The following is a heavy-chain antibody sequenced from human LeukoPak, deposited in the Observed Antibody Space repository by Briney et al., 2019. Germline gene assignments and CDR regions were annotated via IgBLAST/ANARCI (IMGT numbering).Heavy chain of an antibody. CDR1: GVSISSNY. CDR3: ARGADYYGSGSFNGMDV. CDR2: IYYSGST. D-gene: IGHD3-10*01. J-gene: IGHJ6*02. V-gene: IGHV4-59*01. Sequence: SETLSLTCTVSGVSISSNYWSWIRQPPGKGLEWIGYIYYSGSTNYNPSLKSRVTISVDTSKNQFSLKLTSVTAADTAVYYCARGADYYGSGSFNGMDVWGQGTTVTVSS.